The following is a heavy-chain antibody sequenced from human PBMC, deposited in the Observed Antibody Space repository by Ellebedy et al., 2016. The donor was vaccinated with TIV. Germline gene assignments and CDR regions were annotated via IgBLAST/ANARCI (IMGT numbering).Heavy chain of an antibody. CDR3: ATGYGAYYYYGMDV. D-gene: IGHD1-14*01. Sequence: AASVKVSCKVSGYTLTDLSMHWVRQAPGKGLAWMGGFDPEDGETIYAQKFQGRVTMTEDTSTDTAYMELSSLRSEDTAVYYCATGYGAYYYYGMDVWGQGTTVTVSS. CDR2: FDPEDGET. J-gene: IGHJ6*02. CDR1: GYTLTDLS. V-gene: IGHV1-24*01.